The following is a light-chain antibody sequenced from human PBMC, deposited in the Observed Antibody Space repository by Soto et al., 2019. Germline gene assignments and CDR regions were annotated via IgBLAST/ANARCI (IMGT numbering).Light chain of an antibody. CDR3: QPYNNWPLT. CDR1: QSVSSN. Sequence: EIVMTQSPATLSMSPGERATLSCRASQSVSSNLAWYQQKPGQAPRLLIYGASTRATGIPARFSGSGSGTEFTLAISSLQSADFAVYYCQPYNNWPLTFGQGTRLQIK. V-gene: IGKV3-15*01. J-gene: IGKJ5*01. CDR2: GAS.